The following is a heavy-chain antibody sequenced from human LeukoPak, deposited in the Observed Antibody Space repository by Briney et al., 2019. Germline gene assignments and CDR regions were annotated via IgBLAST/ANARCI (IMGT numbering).Heavy chain of an antibody. Sequence: GRSLRLSCAASGFTFSSYGMHWVRQAPGKGLEWVAVISYDGSNKYYADSVKGRFTISRDNSKNTLYLQMNSLRAEDTAVYYCAKSFGYYDSSGLYYYGMDVWGQGTTVTVSS. CDR3: AKSFGYYDSSGLYYYGMDV. V-gene: IGHV3-30*18. D-gene: IGHD3-22*01. CDR1: GFTFSSYG. J-gene: IGHJ6*02. CDR2: ISYDGSNK.